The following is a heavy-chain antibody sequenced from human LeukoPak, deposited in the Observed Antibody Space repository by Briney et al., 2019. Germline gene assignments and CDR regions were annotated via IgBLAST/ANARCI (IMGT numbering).Heavy chain of an antibody. CDR2: IYHTGTT. CDR3: ATELRYFDWLFPNYFDS. J-gene: IGHJ4*02. CDR1: GGSISRTGYY. Sequence: SETLPLTCTVSGGSISRTGYYWGWIRQPPGKGLEWIGSIYHTGTTYYSSSLKSRVTISVDTSKNQFSLKLTSVTAADTAVYFCATELRYFDWLFPNYFDSWGQGTLVTVSS. D-gene: IGHD3-9*01. V-gene: IGHV4-39*01.